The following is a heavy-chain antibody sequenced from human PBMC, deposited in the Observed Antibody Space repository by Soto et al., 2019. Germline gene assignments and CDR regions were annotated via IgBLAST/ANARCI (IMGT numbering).Heavy chain of an antibody. CDR2: IYWDGDK. CDR1: GFSLSTSGVG. D-gene: IGHD2-15*01. J-gene: IGHJ6*02. Sequence: QITLKESGPTLVKPTQTLTVTCSFSGFSLSTSGVGVAWNRQPPGKALEWLALIYWDGDKRYSPFLKSRLTITQDTSENQVVLTLSNMDPVDTATYYCAHKGGRGAAMDVWGQGTTVTVSS. CDR3: AHKGGRGAAMDV. V-gene: IGHV2-5*02.